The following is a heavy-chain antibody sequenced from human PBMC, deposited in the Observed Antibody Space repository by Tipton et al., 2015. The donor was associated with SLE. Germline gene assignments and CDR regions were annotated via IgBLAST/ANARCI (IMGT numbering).Heavy chain of an antibody. D-gene: IGHD4-17*01. CDR1: GFTFTSYW. V-gene: IGHV3-7*01. Sequence: SLRLSCAASGFTFTSYWMSWVRQAPGKGLEWVANIKQDGSEKYYVDSVKGRLTISRDNAKNSLYLQMNSLRAEDTAVYYCARGNYGDSFPDAFDIWGQGTMVTVFS. CDR3: ARGNYGDSFPDAFDI. CDR2: IKQDGSEK. J-gene: IGHJ3*02.